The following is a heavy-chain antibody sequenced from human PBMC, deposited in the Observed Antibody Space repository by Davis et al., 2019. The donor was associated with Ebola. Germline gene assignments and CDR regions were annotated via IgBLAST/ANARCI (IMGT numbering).Heavy chain of an antibody. CDR3: ARTLLGLASFDP. J-gene: IGHJ5*02. Sequence: ASVKVSCKASGYTFTSYDINWVRQATGQGLEWMGWMNPNSGNTGYAQKFQGRVTMTRNTSISTAYMELSSLRSEDTAVYYCARTLLGLASFDPWGQGTLVTVSS. V-gene: IGHV1-8*01. CDR2: MNPNSGNT. D-gene: IGHD6-19*01. CDR1: GYTFTSYD.